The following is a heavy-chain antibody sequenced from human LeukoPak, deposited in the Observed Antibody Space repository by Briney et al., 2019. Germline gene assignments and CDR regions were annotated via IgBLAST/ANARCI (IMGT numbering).Heavy chain of an antibody. CDR2: INPNSGGT. V-gene: IGHV1-2*06. D-gene: IGHD5-18*01. J-gene: IGHJ4*02. CDR3: ARDRRGYSYGYSFDY. CDR1: GYTFTGYY. Sequence: ASVKVSCKASGYTFTGYYMHWVRQAPGQGLEWMGRINPNSGGTNYAQKFQGRVTMTRDTSISTAYMELSRLRSDDTAVYYCARDRRGYSYGYSFDYWGQGTLVTVSS.